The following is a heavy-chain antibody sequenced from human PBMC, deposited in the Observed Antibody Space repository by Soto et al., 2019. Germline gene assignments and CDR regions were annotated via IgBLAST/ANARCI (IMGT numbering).Heavy chain of an antibody. CDR1: GFTFSSYA. CDR3: ANHGVTYYDFWSGYYPSHDAFDI. J-gene: IGHJ3*02. CDR2: ISGSGGST. D-gene: IGHD3-3*01. V-gene: IGHV3-23*01. Sequence: GGSLRLSCAASGFTFSSYAMSWVRQAPGKGLEWVSAISGSGGSTYYADSVKGRFTISRDNSKNTLYLQMNSLRAEDTAVYYCANHGVTYYDFWSGYYPSHDAFDIWGQGTMVTVSS.